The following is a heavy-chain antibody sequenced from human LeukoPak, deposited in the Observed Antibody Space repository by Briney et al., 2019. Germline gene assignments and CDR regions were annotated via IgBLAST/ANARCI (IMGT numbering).Heavy chain of an antibody. J-gene: IGHJ4*02. CDR2: IISDGSMP. CDR1: GFTLSNHW. Sequence: GGSLRLSCAASGFTLSNHWMHWVRQAPGKGLVWASRIISDGSMPNYADSVKGRFTISRDNAKNTLYMQMKSLRADDTAVYYCVRQGTVGEFDYWGQGTLVTVSS. D-gene: IGHD1-26*01. V-gene: IGHV3-74*01. CDR3: VRQGTVGEFDY.